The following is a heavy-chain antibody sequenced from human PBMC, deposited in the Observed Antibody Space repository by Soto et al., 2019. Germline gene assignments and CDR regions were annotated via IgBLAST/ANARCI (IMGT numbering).Heavy chain of an antibody. D-gene: IGHD3-10*01. J-gene: IGHJ6*02. CDR1: GCTFSSYT. Sequence: ASVKVSCKASGCTFSSYTISWVRQAPGQGLEWMGRIIPILGIANYAQKFQGRVTITADKSTSTAYMELSSLRSEDTAVYYCARDTPMDTAPYYYYGMDVWGQGTTVTVSS. V-gene: IGHV1-69*04. CDR3: ARDTPMDTAPYYYYGMDV. CDR2: IIPILGIA.